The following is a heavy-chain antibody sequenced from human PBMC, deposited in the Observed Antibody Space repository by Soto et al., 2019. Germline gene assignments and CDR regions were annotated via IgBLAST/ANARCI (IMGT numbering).Heavy chain of an antibody. J-gene: IGHJ4*02. V-gene: IGHV4-59*08. Sequence: SETLSLTCTVSGGSISSYYWSWIRQPPGKGLEWIGYIYYSGSTNYNPSLKSRVTISVDTSKDQFSLKLSSVTAADTAVYYCARRTTVTTCFDYWGQGTLVTVSS. D-gene: IGHD4-4*01. CDR1: GGSISSYY. CDR2: IYYSGST. CDR3: ARRTTVTTCFDY.